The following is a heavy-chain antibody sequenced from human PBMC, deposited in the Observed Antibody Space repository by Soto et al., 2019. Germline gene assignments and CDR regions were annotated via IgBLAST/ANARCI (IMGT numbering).Heavy chain of an antibody. Sequence: VQLVESGGGLVQPGGSLRLSCAASGFTFSSYAMHWVRQAPGKGLEWVAVISYDGSNKYYADSVKGRFTISRDNSKNTLYLQMNSLRAEDTAVYYCARDRPHIVVVVAATLDYWGQGTLVTVSS. CDR3: ARDRPHIVVVVAATLDY. CDR1: GFTFSSYA. D-gene: IGHD2-15*01. CDR2: ISYDGSNK. J-gene: IGHJ4*02. V-gene: IGHV3-30-3*01.